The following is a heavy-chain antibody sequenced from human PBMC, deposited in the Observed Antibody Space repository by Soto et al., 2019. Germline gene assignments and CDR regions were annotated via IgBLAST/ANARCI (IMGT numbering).Heavy chain of an antibody. CDR2: ISLYSDGT. D-gene: IGHD2-2*01. CDR1: GYTFSNYG. Sequence: ASVKVSCKTSGYTFSNYGITWVRQAPGQPLEWLGWISLYSDGTNYAQKFQGRVSMTTDTSTTTAYMELRSLRSDDTAVYYCARVVPGAEAWFGPWGQETLVTVSS. V-gene: IGHV1-18*01. CDR3: ARVVPGAEAWFGP. J-gene: IGHJ5*02.